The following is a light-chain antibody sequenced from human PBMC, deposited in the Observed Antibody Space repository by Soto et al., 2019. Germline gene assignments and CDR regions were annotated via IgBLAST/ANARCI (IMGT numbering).Light chain of an antibody. J-gene: IGLJ1*01. CDR3: ISYRSRSTPHYV. CDR2: GVT. CDR1: SSDVGGYNS. Sequence: QSALTQPASVSGSPGQSITIPCTGTSSDVGGYNSVSWYQQHPGKAPKLLIYGVTNRPSGVSDRFSGSKFGNTASLTISGLQAEDEADYYCISYRSRSTPHYVFGTGTKVTVL. V-gene: IGLV2-14*03.